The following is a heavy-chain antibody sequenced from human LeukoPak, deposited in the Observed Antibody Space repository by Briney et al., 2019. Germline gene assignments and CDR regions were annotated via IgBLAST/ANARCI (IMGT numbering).Heavy chain of an antibody. CDR3: ARDHVVPAATDAFDI. CDR1: GFTFSSYA. D-gene: IGHD2-2*01. CDR2: ISSSSSYI. V-gene: IGHV3-21*01. Sequence: KPGRSLRLSCAASGFTFSSYAMNWVRQAPGKGLEWVSSISSSSSYIYYADSVKGRFTISRDNAKNSLYLQMNSLRAEDTAVYYCARDHVVPAATDAFDIWGQGTMVTVSS. J-gene: IGHJ3*02.